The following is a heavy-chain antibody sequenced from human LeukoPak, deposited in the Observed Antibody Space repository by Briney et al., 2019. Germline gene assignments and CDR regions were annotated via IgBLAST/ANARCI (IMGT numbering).Heavy chain of an antibody. CDR3: AKYDYVWGSSLYRD. D-gene: IGHD3-16*01. CDR2: ISGSGGST. Sequence: GGSLRLSCAASGFTFSSYAMSWVRQAPGKGLEWVSAISGSGGSTYYADPVKGRFTISRDNSKNTLYLQMNSLRAEDTAVYYCAKYDYVWGSSLYRDWGQGTLVTVSS. CDR1: GFTFSSYA. J-gene: IGHJ4*02. V-gene: IGHV3-23*01.